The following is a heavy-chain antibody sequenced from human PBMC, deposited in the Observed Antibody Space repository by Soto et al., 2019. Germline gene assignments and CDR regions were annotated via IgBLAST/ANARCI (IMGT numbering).Heavy chain of an antibody. Sequence: SETLSLTCTVSGGSISSYYWSWIRQPPGKGLEWVGDIYYSGSTNYNPSLKSRVTISVDTSKNQFPLKLNSVTAADTAVYYCARQTGYFDYWGQGTLVTVSS. J-gene: IGHJ4*02. CDR1: GGSISSYY. V-gene: IGHV4-59*01. CDR2: IYYSGST. CDR3: ARQTGYFDY. D-gene: IGHD7-27*01.